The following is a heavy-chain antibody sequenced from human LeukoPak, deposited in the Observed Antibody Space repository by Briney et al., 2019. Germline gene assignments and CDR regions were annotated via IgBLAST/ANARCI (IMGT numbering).Heavy chain of an antibody. D-gene: IGHD3-22*01. Sequence: GGSLRLSCAASGFTFSSYAMSWVRQAPGKGLEWVSAISGSGGSTYYADSVKGRFTISRDNSKNTLYLQMNSLRAEDTAVYYCANGPRITMIVVVKTSDAFDIWGQGTMVTVSS. CDR3: ANGPRITMIVVVKTSDAFDI. V-gene: IGHV3-23*01. CDR2: ISGSGGST. CDR1: GFTFSSYA. J-gene: IGHJ3*02.